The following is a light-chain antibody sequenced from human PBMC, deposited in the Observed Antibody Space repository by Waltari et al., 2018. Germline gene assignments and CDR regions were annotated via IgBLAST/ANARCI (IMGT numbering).Light chain of an antibody. V-gene: IGKV3-20*01. CDR3: QHYVRLPAT. CDR1: QSVSRA. CDR2: GAS. Sequence: EIVVTKSPGSLCSSTGERVTISCRASQSVSRALAWYQQKPGQAPRLLIFGASNRATGIPDRFSGSGSETDFSLTISRLEPEDFAVYYCQHYVRLPATFGRGTKVEIK. J-gene: IGKJ1*01.